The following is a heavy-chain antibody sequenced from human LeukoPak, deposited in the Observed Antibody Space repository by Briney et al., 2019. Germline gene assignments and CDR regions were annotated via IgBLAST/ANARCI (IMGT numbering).Heavy chain of an antibody. V-gene: IGHV4-59*01. D-gene: IGHD3-22*01. Sequence: SETLSLTCTVSGGSISSYYWSWIRQPPGKGLEWIGYIYYSGSTNYNPSLKSRVTISVDTSKNQFSLKLSSVTAADTAVYYCARVPYYYDSSGCYPWGQGTLVTVSS. CDR1: GGSISSYY. CDR3: ARVPYYYDSSGCYP. CDR2: IYYSGST. J-gene: IGHJ5*02.